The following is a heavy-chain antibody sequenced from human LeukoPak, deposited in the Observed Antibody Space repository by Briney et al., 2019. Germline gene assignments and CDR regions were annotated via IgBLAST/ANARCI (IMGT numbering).Heavy chain of an antibody. J-gene: IGHJ4*02. CDR2: ISSNGGST. CDR1: GFTFSSYA. Sequence: GGSLRLPCAASGFTFSSYAMHWVRQAPGKGLEYVSAISSNGGSTYYANSVKGRFTISRDNSKNTLYLQMGSLRAEDMAVYYCAISAGAHYYDSSYDYWGQGTLVTVSS. D-gene: IGHD3-22*01. CDR3: AISAGAHYYDSSYDY. V-gene: IGHV3-64*01.